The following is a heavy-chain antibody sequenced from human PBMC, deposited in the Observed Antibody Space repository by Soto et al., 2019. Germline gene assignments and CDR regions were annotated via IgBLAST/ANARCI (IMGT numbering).Heavy chain of an antibody. J-gene: IGHJ3*01. CDR2: ISGRGDRT. V-gene: IGHV3-23*01. CDR1: VFTFSTSV. Sequence: GGSLRLSCAASVFTFSTSVMSWVRQAPGKGLQWVSSISGRGDRTNYADSVKGRFTVSRDNSKNTLFLDMNAVTADDTALYYCTWSLVARDAFDEWGQGTMVTVSS. D-gene: IGHD5-12*01. CDR3: TWSLVARDAFDE.